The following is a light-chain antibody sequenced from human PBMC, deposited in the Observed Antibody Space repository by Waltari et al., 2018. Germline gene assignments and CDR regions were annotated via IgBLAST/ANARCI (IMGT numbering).Light chain of an antibody. CDR1: QSIRSY. V-gene: IGKV1-39*01. CDR3: QQSYNTPRT. J-gene: IGKJ1*01. CDR2: AAS. Sequence: DIQMTQSPSSLSASVGDRVTITCRASQSIRSYLSWYQQEPGKAPRLLIYAASSLQSGVPSRFSGSGSGTDFTLTISSLQPEDSATYYCQQSYNTPRTFGQGTKVEL.